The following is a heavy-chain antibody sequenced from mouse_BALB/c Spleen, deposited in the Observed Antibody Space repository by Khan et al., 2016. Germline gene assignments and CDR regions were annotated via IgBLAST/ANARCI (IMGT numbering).Heavy chain of an antibody. V-gene: IGHV1-54*01. CDR2: INRGSGGT. Sequence: QVQLQQSGAELVRPGTSVKVTCKASGYAFTNYLLEWGKQRPGQGLEGSGVINRGSGGTNYNEKFKGKTTLTADKSSSNAYMQPSSLTSDAAAFYFCARYVGDYYAIDYWGQGTSVTVSS. CDR1: GYAFTNYL. CDR3: ARYVGDYYAIDY. J-gene: IGHJ4*01. D-gene: IGHD2-13*01.